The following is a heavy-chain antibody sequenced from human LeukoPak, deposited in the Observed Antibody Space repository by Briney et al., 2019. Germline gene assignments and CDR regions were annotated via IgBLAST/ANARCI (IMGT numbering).Heavy chain of an antibody. Sequence: GGSLRLSCAASGFTFSSYDMNWVRQAPGKGLEWVSYISPSSTRIDYAASVRGRFTISRDNAKRSLYLQMSSLRAEDTAVYYCARVTGGWNSFEYWGQGTLVTVSS. D-gene: IGHD2-8*02. CDR3: ARVTGGWNSFEY. J-gene: IGHJ4*02. V-gene: IGHV3-48*04. CDR2: ISPSSTRI. CDR1: GFTFSSYD.